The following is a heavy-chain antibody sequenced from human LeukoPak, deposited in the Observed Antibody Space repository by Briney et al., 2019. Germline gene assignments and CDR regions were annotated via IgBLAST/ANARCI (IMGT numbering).Heavy chain of an antibody. Sequence: GGSLRLSCAASGFIFSSYEMNWVRQAPGKGLEWVSYISSSGSTIYYADSVKGRFTISRDNAKNSLYLQMNSLRAEDTAVYYCARDDLRFGELYPWGQGTLVTVSS. CDR2: ISSSGSTI. V-gene: IGHV3-48*03. CDR1: GFIFSSYE. J-gene: IGHJ5*02. D-gene: IGHD3-10*01. CDR3: ARDDLRFGELYP.